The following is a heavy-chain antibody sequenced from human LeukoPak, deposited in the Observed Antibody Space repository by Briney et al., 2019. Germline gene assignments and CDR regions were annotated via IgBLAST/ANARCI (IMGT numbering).Heavy chain of an antibody. CDR3: AGADRHDYGEDY. CDR1: GGSISSGGYY. V-gene: IGHV4-30-2*01. Sequence: SETLSLTCTVSGGSISSGGYYWCWIRQPPGKGLEWIGYIYHSGSTYHNPSLKSRVTISVDRSKNQFSLKLSSVTAADTAVYYCAGADRHDYGEDYWGQGTLVTVSS. CDR2: IYHSGST. J-gene: IGHJ4*02. D-gene: IGHD4-17*01.